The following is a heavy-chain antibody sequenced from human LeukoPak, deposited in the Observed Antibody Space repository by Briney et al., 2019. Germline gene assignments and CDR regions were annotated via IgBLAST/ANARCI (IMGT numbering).Heavy chain of an antibody. CDR2: INSDGSST. J-gene: IGHJ3*02. CDR3: ARARPGSLGAFDI. Sequence: GGSLRLSCAASGFTFSIYWMHWVRQAPGKGLVWVSRINSDGSSTSYADSVKGRFTISRDNAKNTLYLQMNSLRAEDTAVYYCARARPGSLGAFDIWGQGTMVTVSS. CDR1: GFTFSIYW. D-gene: IGHD1-14*01. V-gene: IGHV3-74*01.